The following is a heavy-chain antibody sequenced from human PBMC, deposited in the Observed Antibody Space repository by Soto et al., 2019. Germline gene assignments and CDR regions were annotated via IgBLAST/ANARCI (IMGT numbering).Heavy chain of an antibody. Sequence: ASVKVSCKASGYTFTSYGISWVRQAPGQGLEWMGWISAYNGNTNYAQKLQGRVTMTTDTSTSTAYMELRSLRSDDTAVYYCATTTPIVVVPAAIPSWFDPWGQGTLVTVSS. CDR1: GYTFTSYG. CDR3: ATTTPIVVVPAAIPSWFDP. J-gene: IGHJ5*02. CDR2: ISAYNGNT. D-gene: IGHD2-2*01. V-gene: IGHV1-18*01.